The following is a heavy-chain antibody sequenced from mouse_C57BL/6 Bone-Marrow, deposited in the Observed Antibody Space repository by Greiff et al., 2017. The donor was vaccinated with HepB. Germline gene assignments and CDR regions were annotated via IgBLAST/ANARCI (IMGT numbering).Heavy chain of an antibody. J-gene: IGHJ3*01. V-gene: IGHV2-2*01. CDR1: GFSLTSYG. CDR3: ARRALRSLAY. CDR2: IWSGGST. Sequence: QVQLQQSGPGLVQPSQSLSITCTVSGFSLTSYGVHWVRQSPGKGLEWLGVIWSGGSTDYNAAFIFRLSISKDNSKSQVFFKMNSLQADDTAIYYCARRALRSLAYWGQGTLVTVSA. D-gene: IGHD1-1*01.